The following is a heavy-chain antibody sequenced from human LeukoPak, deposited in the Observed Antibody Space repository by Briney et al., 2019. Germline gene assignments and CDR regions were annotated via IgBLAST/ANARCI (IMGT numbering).Heavy chain of an antibody. J-gene: IGHJ5*02. CDR2: IYSGGST. CDR1: GFTVSNNY. V-gene: IGHV3-53*01. CDR3: VRNSGELGA. D-gene: IGHD2-21*01. Sequence: PGGSLRLSCAASGFTVSNNYRSWVRRAAGKGLGWVALIYSGGSTYYADSVKGRFTISRDNSKNTLHLKMNSLRAEDTAVYYCVRNSGELGAWGQGTLVTVSS.